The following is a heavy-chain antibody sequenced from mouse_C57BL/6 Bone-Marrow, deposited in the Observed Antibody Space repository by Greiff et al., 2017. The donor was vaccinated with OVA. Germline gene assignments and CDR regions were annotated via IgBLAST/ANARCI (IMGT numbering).Heavy chain of an antibody. Sequence: QVQLQQSGAEVVRPGASVKLSCKASGYTFTDHYISWVKQRPGQGLEWIARLYPGSGNTYYNEQFKGKATLTAEKSSNTAYMQLSSLTSEDSAVYFCARDDGYFFEYWGQGTTLTVSS. D-gene: IGHD2-3*01. J-gene: IGHJ2*01. CDR3: ARDDGYFFEY. V-gene: IGHV1-76*01. CDR2: LYPGSGNT. CDR1: GYTFTDHY.